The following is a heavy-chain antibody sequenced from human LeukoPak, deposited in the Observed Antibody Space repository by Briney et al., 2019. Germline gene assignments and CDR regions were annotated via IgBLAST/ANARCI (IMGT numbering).Heavy chain of an antibody. CDR1: GLTFSSYS. V-gene: IGHV3-21*01. D-gene: IGHD3-3*01. J-gene: IGHJ3*02. CDR3: ARDRGGFLEWLLNPKDAFDI. Sequence: PGGSLRLSCAASGLTFSSYSMNWVRQAPGKGLEWVSSISSSSNYIYYADSVKGRFTISRDNAKNSLYLQMNSLRAEDTAVYYCARDRGGFLEWLLNPKDAFDIWGQGTMVTVSS. CDR2: ISSSSNYI.